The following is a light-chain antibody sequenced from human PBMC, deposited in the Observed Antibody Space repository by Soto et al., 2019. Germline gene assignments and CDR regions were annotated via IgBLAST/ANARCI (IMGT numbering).Light chain of an antibody. J-gene: IGLJ3*02. CDR1: SGSIASNY. Sequence: NFMLTQPHSVSESPGKTVTISCTRSSGSIASNYVQWYQQRPGSAPTTVIYEDNQRPSGVPDRFSGSIDSSSNSASLTISGLKTEDEADYYCVSSQVFGGGTQLTVL. V-gene: IGLV6-57*04. CDR2: EDN. CDR3: VSSQV.